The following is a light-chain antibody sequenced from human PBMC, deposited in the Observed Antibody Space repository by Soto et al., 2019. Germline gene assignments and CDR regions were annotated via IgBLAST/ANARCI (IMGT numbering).Light chain of an antibody. CDR3: QQRSKSPLT. J-gene: IGKJ4*01. CDR2: DAS. V-gene: IGKV3-11*01. Sequence: EIVLTQSPATLSLSPGERATLSCRASQSVSSYLAWYQQKPGQAPRLLIYDASNRATAIPTRFSGSGSGTDFTLTISSLEPEDFAVYYCQQRSKSPLTFGGGTKVEIK. CDR1: QSVSSY.